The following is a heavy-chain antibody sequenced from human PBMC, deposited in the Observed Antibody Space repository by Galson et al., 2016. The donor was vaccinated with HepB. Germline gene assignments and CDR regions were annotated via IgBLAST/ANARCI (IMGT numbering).Heavy chain of an antibody. CDR3: AKDLGFLEWFVFDSYDYSGMDV. CDR2: ITGSGDST. CDR1: GFTFSRYS. Sequence: SLRLSCAASGFTFSRYSMTWVRQAPGKGLAWVSSITGSGDSTYYADSVKGRFTISRDNSKNTLYLQMNSLRAEDTAVYYCAKDLGFLEWFVFDSYDYSGMDVWGQGTPVTVSS. J-gene: IGHJ6*02. V-gene: IGHV3-23*01. D-gene: IGHD3-3*01.